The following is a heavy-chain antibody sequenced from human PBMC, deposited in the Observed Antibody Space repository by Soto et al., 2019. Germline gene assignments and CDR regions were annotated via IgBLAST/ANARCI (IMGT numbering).Heavy chain of an antibody. J-gene: IGHJ6*01. V-gene: IGHV3-7*01. D-gene: IGHD3-16*02. CDR3: ASSLYPSSYYYYYGMDV. CDR2: IKQDGSER. CDR1: GFTVSNYW. Sequence: EVQLVESGGGLVQPGGSLRLSCAASGFTVSNYWMSWVRQAPGKGLEWVANIKQDGSERYYVDSVKGRFTISRDNAKNSLYLQMNSLRAEDTAVYYCASSLYPSSYYYYYGMDVW.